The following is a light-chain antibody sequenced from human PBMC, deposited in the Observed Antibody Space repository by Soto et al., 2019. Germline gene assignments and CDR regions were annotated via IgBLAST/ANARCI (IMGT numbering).Light chain of an antibody. CDR1: ESIRDE. J-gene: IGKJ1*01. V-gene: IGKV1-39*01. Sequence: EIQMTQFPCSLSASLGDRVTITFRPSESIRDEFNWIQQRAGKAPGLLIYDTFTLQSGVPSRFSGSVSGTEFSLTSSSLQAGDSAIYYCQQSWTTPWTFGQGTKVEI. CDR3: QQSWTTPWT. CDR2: DTF.